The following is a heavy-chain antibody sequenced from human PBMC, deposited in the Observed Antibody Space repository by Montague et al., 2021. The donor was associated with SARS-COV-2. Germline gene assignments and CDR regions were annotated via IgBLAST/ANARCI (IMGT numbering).Heavy chain of an antibody. CDR2: IHHGGST. J-gene: IGHJ6*03. D-gene: IGHD3-10*01. Sequence: SETLSLTCAVHGGSFSTYSWNWIRQPPGKGPKWIGEIHHGGSTNYNPSLKSRVTISADTSKNQFSLKLTSVAAADTAVYYCARLGDGVVPSPILGVGPYYSYYYMDVWGKGTTVTVSS. V-gene: IGHV4-34*01. CDR3: ARLGDGVVPSPILGVGPYYSYYYMDV. CDR1: GGSFSTYS.